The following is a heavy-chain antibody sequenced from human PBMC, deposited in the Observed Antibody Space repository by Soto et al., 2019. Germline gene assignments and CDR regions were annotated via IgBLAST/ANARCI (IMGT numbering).Heavy chain of an antibody. V-gene: IGHV3-33*01. CDR1: GFTFSSYG. D-gene: IGHD3-10*01. Sequence: GGSLRLSCAASGFTFSSYGMHWVRQAPGKGLEWVAVIWYDGSNKYYADSVKGRFTISRDNSKNTLYLQMNSLRAEDTAVYYCAREDGSGSYPDWFDPWGQGTLVTVSS. CDR3: AREDGSGSYPDWFDP. J-gene: IGHJ5*02. CDR2: IWYDGSNK.